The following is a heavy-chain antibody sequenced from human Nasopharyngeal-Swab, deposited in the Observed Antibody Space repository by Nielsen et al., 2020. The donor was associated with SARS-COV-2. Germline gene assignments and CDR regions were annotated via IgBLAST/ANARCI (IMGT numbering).Heavy chain of an antibody. CDR3: TTDFYFDY. V-gene: IGHV3-73*01. Sequence: GESLKTSCAASGFIFSASAIHWVRQASGKGLEWVRRIGDKDHNYATTYGASVQGRFTISRDDSKNTAFLQMDSLKTEDTALYCCTTDFYFDYWGQGTLVTVSS. CDR2: IGDKDHNYAT. CDR1: GFIFSASA. J-gene: IGHJ4*02.